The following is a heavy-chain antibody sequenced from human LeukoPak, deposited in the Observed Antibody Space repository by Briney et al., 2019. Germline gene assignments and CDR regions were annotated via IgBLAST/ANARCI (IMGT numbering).Heavy chain of an antibody. Sequence: SETLSLTCTVSGASISSGDYYWSWIRQPPGKGLEWIGEINHSGSTNYNPSLKSRVTISVDTSKNQFSLKLSSVTAADTAVYYCARTTYVWGSYRLDYWGQGTLVTVSS. V-gene: IGHV4-30-4*01. CDR2: INHSGST. CDR1: GASISSGDYY. CDR3: ARTTYVWGSYRLDY. D-gene: IGHD3-16*02. J-gene: IGHJ4*02.